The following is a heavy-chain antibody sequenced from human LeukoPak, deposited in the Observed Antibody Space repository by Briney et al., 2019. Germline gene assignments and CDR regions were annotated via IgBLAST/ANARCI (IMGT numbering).Heavy chain of an antibody. CDR3: AKDNYYDSSGYFDY. V-gene: IGHV3-20*04. J-gene: IGHJ4*02. CDR2: INWNGGST. D-gene: IGHD3-22*01. CDR1: GFTFDDYG. Sequence: GGSLRLSCAASGFTFDDYGMSWVRQAPGKGLEWVSGINWNGGSTGYADSVKGRFTISRDNAKNSLYLQMNSLRAEDTALYYCAKDNYYDSSGYFDYWGQGTLVTVSS.